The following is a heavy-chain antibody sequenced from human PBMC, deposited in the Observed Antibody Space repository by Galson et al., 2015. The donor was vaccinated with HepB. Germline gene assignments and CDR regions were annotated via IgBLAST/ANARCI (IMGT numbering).Heavy chain of an antibody. V-gene: IGHV1-24*01. CDR3: ATVAHSTIFGVVIDPVPSPDYGMDV. CDR2: FDPEDGEI. Sequence: SVKVSCKVSGDTLTKLSIYWVRQAPGKGLQWMARFDPEDGEIYAQKFQGRVTMTEDTPTDTAYMELSSLRSEDTAVYYCATVAHSTIFGVVIDPVPSPDYGMDVWGPATPVTVS. D-gene: IGHD3-3*01. J-gene: IGHJ6*02. CDR1: GDTLTKLS.